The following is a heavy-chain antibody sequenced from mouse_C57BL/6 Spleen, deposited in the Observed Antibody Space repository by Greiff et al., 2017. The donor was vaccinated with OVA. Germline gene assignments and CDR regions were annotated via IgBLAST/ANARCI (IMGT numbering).Heavy chain of an antibody. CDR1: GYTFTSYW. Sequence: VQLQQSGAELVMPGASVKLSCKASGYTFTSYWMHWVKQRPGQGLEWIGEIDPSDSYTNYNQKFKGKSTLTVDKSSSTAYMQLSSLTSEDSAVYYCARRGSYTGAMDYWGQGTSVTVSS. V-gene: IGHV1-69*01. J-gene: IGHJ4*01. CDR3: ARRGSYTGAMDY. CDR2: IDPSDSYT.